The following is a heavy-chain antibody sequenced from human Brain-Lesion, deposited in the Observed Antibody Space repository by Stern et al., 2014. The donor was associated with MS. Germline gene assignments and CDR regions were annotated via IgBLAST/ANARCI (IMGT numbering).Heavy chain of an antibody. CDR3: AGGLGF. Sequence: VQLGESGGVVVPPGGSLRLSCAASGSTFEAYAMPWVRQAPGKGLEWVSRITWDGGSTSYTDSVKGRFSISRDNRKSFLYLQMNSLRPEDTALYYCAGGLGFWGRGTLVTVSS. D-gene: IGHD2-21*01. V-gene: IGHV3-43D*03. CDR1: GSTFEAYA. J-gene: IGHJ4*02. CDR2: ITWDGGST.